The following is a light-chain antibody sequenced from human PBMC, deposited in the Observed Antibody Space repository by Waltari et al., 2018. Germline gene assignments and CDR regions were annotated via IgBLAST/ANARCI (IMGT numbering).Light chain of an antibody. V-gene: IGLV2-14*03. CDR1: SSDVGGYNY. CDR2: DVS. J-gene: IGLJ1*01. Sequence: QSALTQPASVSGSPGQSIPISCTGTSSDVGGYNYVPWYQQHPGKAPKLMIYDVSNRPSGVSNRFSGSKSGNTASLTISGLQAEDEADHYCSSYTSSSTLYVFGTGTKVTVL. CDR3: SSYTSSSTLYV.